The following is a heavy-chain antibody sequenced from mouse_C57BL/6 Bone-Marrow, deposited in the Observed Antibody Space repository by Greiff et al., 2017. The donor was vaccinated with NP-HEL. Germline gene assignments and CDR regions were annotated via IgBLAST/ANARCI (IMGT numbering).Heavy chain of an antibody. Sequence: QVHVKQPGTELVKPGTSVKLSCKSSGYTFTSYWMHWVKQRPGQGLEWIGNINPSNGGTNYNEKFKSKATLTVDKSSSTAYMQLSSLTSDDSAVYYCAREGRWLRRGYWYVDVWDTGTTVTVSS. CDR3: AREGRWLRRGYWYVDV. D-gene: IGHD2-2*01. J-gene: IGHJ1*03. V-gene: IGHV1-53*01. CDR1: GYTFTSYW. CDR2: INPSNGGT.